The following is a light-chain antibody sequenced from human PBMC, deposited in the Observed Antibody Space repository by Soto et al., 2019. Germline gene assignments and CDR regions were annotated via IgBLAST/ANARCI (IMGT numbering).Light chain of an antibody. J-gene: IGKJ3*01. CDR3: QTSSTWST. CDR2: DAS. Sequence: EIVLTQSPATLSLSPGERATLSCRASQSVSSYLAWYQQKPGQAPRLLIYDASNRATGIPARFSGSGSGTDFTLTISSIEPEDFEVYYYQTSSTWSTFGPGTKVDIK. V-gene: IGKV3-11*01. CDR1: QSVSSY.